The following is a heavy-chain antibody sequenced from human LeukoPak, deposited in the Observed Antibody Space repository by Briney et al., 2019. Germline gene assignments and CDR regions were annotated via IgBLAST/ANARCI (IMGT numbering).Heavy chain of an antibody. CDR3: AHIRRVVVIHDAFDI. V-gene: IGHV2-5*02. CDR1: GFSLSTSGVG. Sequence: SGPTLVNPTQTLTLTCTFSGFSLSTSGVGVGWIRQPPGKALEWLALIYWDDDKRYSPSLKSRLTITKDTSKTQVVLTMTNMDPVDTATYYCAHIRRVVVIHDAFDIWGQGTMVTVSS. CDR2: IYWDDDK. J-gene: IGHJ3*02. D-gene: IGHD3-22*01.